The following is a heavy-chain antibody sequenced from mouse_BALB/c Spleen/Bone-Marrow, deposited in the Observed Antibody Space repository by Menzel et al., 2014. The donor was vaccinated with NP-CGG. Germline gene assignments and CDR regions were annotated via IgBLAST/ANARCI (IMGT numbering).Heavy chain of an antibody. J-gene: IGHJ2*01. CDR3: TKNYVSHYFDY. Sequence: EVQLQQSGAELVKPGASVKLSCAASGFNIKDTFIHWVKQRPEQGLEWIGSIDPANDNSKFDPKFQGKATLTADTSSNTAYLQLSSLTSEDTAVYFCTKNYVSHYFDYWDQGTTLTVSS. CDR2: IDPANDNS. V-gene: IGHV14-3*02. CDR1: GFNIKDTF. D-gene: IGHD1-1*01.